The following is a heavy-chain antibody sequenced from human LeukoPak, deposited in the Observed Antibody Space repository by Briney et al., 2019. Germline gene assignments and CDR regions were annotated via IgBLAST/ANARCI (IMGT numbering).Heavy chain of an antibody. V-gene: IGHV1-46*01. Sequence: ASVKVSCKASGYTCTSYYMHWVRQAPGQGLEWMGIINPSGGSTSYAQKFQGRVTMTRDMSTSTVYMELSSLRSDDTAVYYCARAGLSDIVVVPAAMNSGWFDPWGQGTLVTVSS. CDR3: ARAGLSDIVVVPAAMNSGWFDP. D-gene: IGHD2-2*01. CDR2: INPSGGST. CDR1: GYTCTSYY. J-gene: IGHJ5*02.